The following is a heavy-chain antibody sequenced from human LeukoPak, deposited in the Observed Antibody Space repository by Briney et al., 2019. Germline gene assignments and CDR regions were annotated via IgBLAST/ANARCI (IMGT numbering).Heavy chain of an antibody. CDR1: GGSISSYY. CDR2: IYSSGSI. V-gene: IGHV4-4*07. Sequence: SETPSLTCTVSGGSISSYYWSWIRQPAEKGLEWIGRIYSSGSINYNPSLKSRVTLSVDTAKNQFSLRLSSVTAADTAVYYCAREGGEPLRRGMDVWGKGTTVTVSS. J-gene: IGHJ6*04. D-gene: IGHD1-26*01. CDR3: AREGGEPLRRGMDV.